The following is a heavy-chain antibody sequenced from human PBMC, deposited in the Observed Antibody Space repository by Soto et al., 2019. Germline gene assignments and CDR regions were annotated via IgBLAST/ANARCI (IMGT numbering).Heavy chain of an antibody. CDR3: ARGGSQKLRRNWFDP. CDR2: LNPNSGNT. CDR1: GYTFTSYD. V-gene: IGHV1-8*01. D-gene: IGHD6-13*01. Sequence: ASVKVSCKASGYTFTSYDLNWVRQATGQGLEWMGWLNPNSGNTGYAQKFQGRVTMTRNTSISTAYMELSSLRSEDTAVYYCARGGSQKLRRNWFDPWAQGPLVTVSS. J-gene: IGHJ5*02.